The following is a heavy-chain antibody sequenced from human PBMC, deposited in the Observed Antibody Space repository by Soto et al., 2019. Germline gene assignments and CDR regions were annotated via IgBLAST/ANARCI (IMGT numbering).Heavy chain of an antibody. CDR1: GFSFNNPRVG. J-gene: IGHJ4*02. CDR3: ARIYGFGELFVFDY. V-gene: IGHV2-26*01. Sequence: QVTLKESGPVLVKPTETLTLTCTVSGFSFNNPRVGVSWIRQPPGKALEWLAHIFSNDEKSYSTSLKSGLTISKDTSKSQVVLTMTNMDPVDTATSYCARIYGFGELFVFDYWGQGTLVTVSS. D-gene: IGHD3-10*01. CDR2: IFSNDEK.